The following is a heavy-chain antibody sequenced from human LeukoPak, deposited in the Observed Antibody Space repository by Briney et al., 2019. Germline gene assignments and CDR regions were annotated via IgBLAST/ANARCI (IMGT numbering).Heavy chain of an antibody. V-gene: IGHV3-49*03. J-gene: IGHJ4*02. CDR1: GFTFGDYA. CDR2: IRGKAYGETT. Sequence: GGSLRHSCTASGFTFGDYAISWFRQAPGKGLEWVGFIRGKAYGETTEYAASVKVRFTISRDDSESIAYLQMNSLKTEDTAVYYCTRPHHDTVTNYYFDFWGQGTLVTVSS. D-gene: IGHD4-17*01. CDR3: TRPHHDTVTNYYFDF.